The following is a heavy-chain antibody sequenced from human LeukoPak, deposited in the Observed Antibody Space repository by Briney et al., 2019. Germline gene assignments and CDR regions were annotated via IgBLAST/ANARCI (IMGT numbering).Heavy chain of an antibody. V-gene: IGHV3-23*01. Sequence: PGRSLRLPCAASGFTFSSYGMHWVRQAPGKGLEWVAGISDSGGSTNYADSVKGRFTISRDNPKNTLYLQMNSLRAEDTAVYFCAKRGVVIRVILVGFHKEAYYFDSWGQGALVTVSS. D-gene: IGHD3-22*01. CDR3: AKRGVVIRVILVGFHKEAYYFDS. CDR1: GFTFSSYG. CDR2: ISDSGGST. J-gene: IGHJ4*02.